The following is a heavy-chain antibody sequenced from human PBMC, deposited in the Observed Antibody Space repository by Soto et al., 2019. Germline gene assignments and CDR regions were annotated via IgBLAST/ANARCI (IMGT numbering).Heavy chain of an antibody. CDR1: GGSISSSSYY. V-gene: IGHV4-39*01. Sequence: PSETLSLTCTVSGGSISSSSYYWGWIRQPPGKGLEWIGSIYYSGSTYYNPSLKSRVTISVDTSKNQFSLKLSSVTAADTAVYYCARTVAVAGGDPAGGERNGSMDVWGQGTTVTVSS. CDR2: IYYSGST. CDR3: ARTVAVAGGDPAGGERNGSMDV. D-gene: IGHD6-19*01. J-gene: IGHJ6*02.